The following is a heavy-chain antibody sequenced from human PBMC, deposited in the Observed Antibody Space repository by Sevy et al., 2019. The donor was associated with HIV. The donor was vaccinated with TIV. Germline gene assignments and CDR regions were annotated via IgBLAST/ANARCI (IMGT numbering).Heavy chain of an antibody. CDR3: ATDILTGIHWYFDL. D-gene: IGHD3-9*01. CDR1: GFTFSSYG. Sequence: GGSLRLSCAASGFTFSSYGMHWVRQAPGKGLEWVAVISYDGSNKYYADSVKGRFTISRDNSKNTLYLQMNSLRAEDTAVYYCATDILTGIHWYFDLWGRGTLVTVSS. J-gene: IGHJ2*01. CDR2: ISYDGSNK. V-gene: IGHV3-30*03.